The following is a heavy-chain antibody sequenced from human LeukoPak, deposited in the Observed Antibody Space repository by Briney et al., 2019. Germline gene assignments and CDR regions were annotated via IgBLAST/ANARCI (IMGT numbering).Heavy chain of an antibody. Sequence: PSETLSLTCAVYGGSFSGYYWSWIRQPPGKGLEWIGEINHSGSTNYNPSLKSRVTISVDTSKNQFSLKLSSVTAADTAVYYCVAGWYCSSTSCYDNWFDPWGQGTLVTVSS. D-gene: IGHD2-2*01. J-gene: IGHJ5*02. CDR2: INHSGST. V-gene: IGHV4-34*03. CDR3: VAGWYCSSTSCYDNWFDP. CDR1: GGSFSGYY.